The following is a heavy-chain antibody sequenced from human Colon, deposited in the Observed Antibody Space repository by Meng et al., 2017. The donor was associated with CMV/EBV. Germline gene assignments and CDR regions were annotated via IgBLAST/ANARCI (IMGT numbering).Heavy chain of an antibody. Sequence: VQLRGSGPGMVKPSDTLTLTCTVSGASITSYYWSWIQQPAGKGLEWIGRVYISGNTNYKPSLKSRDTMSIDTSKNQLSLNIRSVTAADTAVYYCARDSNLSGLAYWGQGTLVTVSS. CDR2: VYISGNT. D-gene: IGHD3-10*01. CDR1: GASITSYY. V-gene: IGHV4-4*07. J-gene: IGHJ4*02. CDR3: ARDSNLSGLAY.